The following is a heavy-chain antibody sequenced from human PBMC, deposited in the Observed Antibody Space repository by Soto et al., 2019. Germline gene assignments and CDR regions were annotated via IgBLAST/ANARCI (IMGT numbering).Heavy chain of an antibody. D-gene: IGHD6-13*01. V-gene: IGHV4-31*03. CDR1: GGSISSGGYY. CDR3: ARVLAAAPQGWKEAFDI. Sequence: PSQTMCLTCTVSGGSISSGGYYWSWIHQNPGKGLEWIGYIYYSGSTYYNPSLKRRVTISVDTSKNQFSLRLSSVTAADTAVYYCARVLAAAPQGWKEAFDIWGQGTMVTVSS. J-gene: IGHJ3*02. CDR2: IYYSGST.